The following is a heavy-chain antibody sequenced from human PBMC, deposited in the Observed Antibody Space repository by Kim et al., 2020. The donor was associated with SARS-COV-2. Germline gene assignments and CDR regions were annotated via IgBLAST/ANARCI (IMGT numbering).Heavy chain of an antibody. CDR2: TWHDDGGT. CDR3: AKDRGVVGANYRDH. Sequence: GGSLRLSCAASGFRFGTFAMHWVRQAPGKGLEWVAATWHDDGGTYYVDSVKGRFTISRDNSKNTLYLEMHSLRGEDTAVYYCAKDRGVVGANYRDHWGQGTLVTVPS. CDR1: GFRFGTFA. D-gene: IGHD1-26*01. J-gene: IGHJ4*02. V-gene: IGHV3-33*06.